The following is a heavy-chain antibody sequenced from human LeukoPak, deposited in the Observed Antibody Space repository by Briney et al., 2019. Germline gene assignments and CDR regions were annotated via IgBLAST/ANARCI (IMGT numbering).Heavy chain of an antibody. Sequence: ASVKVSCKASGYTFTGYYMHWVRQAPGQGLEWMGWINPNSGGTNYAQRFQGRVTMTRDTSISTAYMELSRLRSDDTAVYYCARASQITMVRGVIGPSLDYWGQGTLVTVSS. CDR1: GYTFTGYY. CDR2: INPNSGGT. D-gene: IGHD3-10*01. J-gene: IGHJ4*02. V-gene: IGHV1-2*02. CDR3: ARASQITMVRGVIGPSLDY.